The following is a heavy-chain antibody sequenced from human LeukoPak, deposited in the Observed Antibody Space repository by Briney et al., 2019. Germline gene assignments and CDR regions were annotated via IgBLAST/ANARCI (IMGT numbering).Heavy chain of an antibody. D-gene: IGHD5-12*01. CDR1: GGSIISYY. J-gene: IGHJ6*03. CDR3: ARGGGYDFYYYYMGV. CDR2: IYYSGST. Sequence: SETLSLTCTVSGGSIISYYWSWIRQPPGKGLEWIGYIYYSGSTNYNPSLKSRVTISVDTSKNQFSLKLSSVTAADTAVYYCARGGGYDFYYYYMGVWGKGTTVTISS. V-gene: IGHV4-59*01.